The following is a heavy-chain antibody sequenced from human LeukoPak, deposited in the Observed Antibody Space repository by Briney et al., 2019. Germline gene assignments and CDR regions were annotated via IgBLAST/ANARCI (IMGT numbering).Heavy chain of an antibody. J-gene: IGHJ4*02. CDR3: AREYSTSSEGDYFHY. Sequence: SETLSLTCAVYGGSLSGYYWTWIRQPPGKGLEWIGYIYHSGSTNYNPSLKSRVTISLDTSRNQFSLRLSSVTAADTAVYFCAREYSTSSEGDYFHYWGQGSLVTVSS. V-gene: IGHV4-59*01. CDR2: IYHSGST. D-gene: IGHD6-6*01. CDR1: GGSLSGYY.